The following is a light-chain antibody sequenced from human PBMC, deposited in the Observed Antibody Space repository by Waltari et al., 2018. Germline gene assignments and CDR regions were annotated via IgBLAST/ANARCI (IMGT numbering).Light chain of an antibody. V-gene: IGLV3-10*01. Sequence: SYELTQTHSVSVSPGQTARITSSGPALPRKYAYWFQQKSGQAPRMVIYEDTKRPSGIPERFSGSSSGTVATLTITGAQVDDEADYYCYSSDSTGLRVFGGGTTVVVL. CDR3: YSSDSTGLRV. CDR2: EDT. J-gene: IGLJ1*01. CDR1: ALPRKY.